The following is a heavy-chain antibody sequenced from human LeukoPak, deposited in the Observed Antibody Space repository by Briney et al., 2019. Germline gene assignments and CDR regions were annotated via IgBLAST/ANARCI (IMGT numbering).Heavy chain of an antibody. CDR2: ISGSGGST. D-gene: IGHD2-21*02. CDR3: AKVQQTVVVTAIEYYFDY. V-gene: IGHV3-23*01. CDR1: GFTFSSYA. Sequence: GGSLRLSCAASGFTFSSYAMSWVRQAPGKGLEWVSAISGSGGSTYYADSVKGRFTISRDNSKNTLYLQMNSLRAEDTAVYYCAKVQQTVVVTAIEYYFDYWGQGTLVTVSS. J-gene: IGHJ4*02.